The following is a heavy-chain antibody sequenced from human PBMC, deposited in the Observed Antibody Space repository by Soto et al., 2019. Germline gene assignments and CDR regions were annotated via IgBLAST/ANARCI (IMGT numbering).Heavy chain of an antibody. V-gene: IGHV1-46*01. Sequence: APVKVVTMASGYPFTIHYMHWERQRPCPKLGWMGLIYTTVGSTSYAQKFQGRVTMTRDSSTSTVYMELSSLRSEDTAVYYCARDPQYHYGSGSYSSFFDYWGQGTLVTGSS. J-gene: IGHJ4*02. CDR2: IYTTVGST. CDR3: ARDPQYHYGSGSYSSFFDY. D-gene: IGHD3-10*01. CDR1: GYPFTIHY.